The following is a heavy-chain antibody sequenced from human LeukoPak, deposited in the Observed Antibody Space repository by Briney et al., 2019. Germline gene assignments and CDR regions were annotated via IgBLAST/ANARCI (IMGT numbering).Heavy chain of an antibody. Sequence: GGSLRLSCVASGFIFSSYAMTWVRQTPGKGLEWVSGISGRADSTYYADSVKGRFTISRDNSKNTLYLQMNSLGADDTAVYYCAKLTVATFRSLFDSWGQGTLVAVSS. D-gene: IGHD5-12*01. CDR1: GFIFSSYA. J-gene: IGHJ4*02. CDR3: AKLTVATFRSLFDS. V-gene: IGHV3-23*01. CDR2: ISGRADST.